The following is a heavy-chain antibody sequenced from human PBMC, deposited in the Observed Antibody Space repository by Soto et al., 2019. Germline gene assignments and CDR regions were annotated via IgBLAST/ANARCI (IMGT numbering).Heavy chain of an antibody. J-gene: IGHJ6*02. D-gene: IGHD2-15*01. CDR2: ISYDGSNK. V-gene: IGHV3-30-3*01. Sequence: QVQLVESGGGVVQPGRSLRLSCAASGFTFSNYAMHWVRQAPGKGLEWVTVISYDGSNKYYADSMKGRFTISRDNSKSTLYLQMNSLRAEDTAVYYCARDRCSGSSCYGMDVWGQGTTVTVSS. CDR1: GFTFSNYA. CDR3: ARDRCSGSSCYGMDV.